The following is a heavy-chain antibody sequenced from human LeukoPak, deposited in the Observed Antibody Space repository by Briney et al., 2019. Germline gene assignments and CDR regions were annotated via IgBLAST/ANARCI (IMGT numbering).Heavy chain of an antibody. V-gene: IGHV3-11*06. Sequence: PGGSLRLSCEAPGFTFSDYYMSWVRQAPGKGLEWVSYISGSSGYTKYADSVKGRFTISRDNAKNSLYLQVNSLRAEDTAVYYCARGTGTTAYFDYWGQGTPVTVSS. CDR3: ARGTGTTAYFDY. CDR1: GFTFSDYY. D-gene: IGHD1-1*01. CDR2: ISGSSGYT. J-gene: IGHJ4*02.